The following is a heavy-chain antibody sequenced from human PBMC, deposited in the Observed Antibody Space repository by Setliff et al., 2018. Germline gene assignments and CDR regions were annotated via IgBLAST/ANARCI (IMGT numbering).Heavy chain of an antibody. CDR2: INHRGST. CDR1: GGTFSDYY. CDR3: ARGGVTAVWDLTD. D-gene: IGHD2-21*02. Sequence: SETLSLTCAAYGGTFSDYYWTWIRQPPGKGLEWIGEINHRGSTNYNPSLGSRVTISLDRSKTQFSLKLSSVTAADTAVYYCARGGVTAVWDLTDWGQGTLVTVSS. V-gene: IGHV4-34*01. J-gene: IGHJ4*02.